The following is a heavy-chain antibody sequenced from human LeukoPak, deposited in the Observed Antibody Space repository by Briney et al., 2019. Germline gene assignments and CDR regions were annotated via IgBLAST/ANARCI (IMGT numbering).Heavy chain of an antibody. V-gene: IGHV4-31*03. J-gene: IGHJ4*02. D-gene: IGHD4-11*01. CDR1: GVSISSGGYY. CDR2: IYYSGST. CDR3: ARGPVRDYSNY. Sequence: PSETLSLTCTVSGVSISSGGYYWSWIRQHPGKGLEWIGYIYYSGSTYYNPSLKSRLTISLDTSSNQFSLKLNSVTAAGTAVYYCARGPVRDYSNYWGQGTLVTVSS.